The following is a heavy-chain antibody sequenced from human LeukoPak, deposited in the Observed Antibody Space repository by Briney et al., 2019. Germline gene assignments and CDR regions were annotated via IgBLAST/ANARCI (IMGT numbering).Heavy chain of an antibody. CDR2: INDSGSS. J-gene: IGHJ4*02. D-gene: IGHD6-19*01. CDR3: ARLGLASSGWSDY. CDR1: GGSFGGYY. V-gene: IGHV4-34*01. Sequence: PSETLSLTCAVYGGSFGGYYWSWIRQPPGKGLEWIGEINDSGSSNYIPSLKSRVTISVDRSKNQFSLKLSSVTAADTAVYYCARLGLASSGWSDYWGQGTLVTVSS.